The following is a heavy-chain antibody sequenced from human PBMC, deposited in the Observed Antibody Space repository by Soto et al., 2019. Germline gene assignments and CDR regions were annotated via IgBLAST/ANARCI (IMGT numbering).Heavy chain of an antibody. CDR3: ARESVRQQLGYYLDY. J-gene: IGHJ4*02. D-gene: IGHD6-13*01. CDR1: GDSVSGNSAA. CDR2: TYYRSKWYN. Sequence: QVQLQQSGPGLVKPSQTLSLTCAISGDSVSGNSAAWNWIRQSPSRGLEWLGRTYYRSKWYNEYEISLKSRVNINTDPCKNESSLQLNSVTPEDTAMYYCARESVRQQLGYYLDYWGQGTLVILSS. V-gene: IGHV6-1*01.